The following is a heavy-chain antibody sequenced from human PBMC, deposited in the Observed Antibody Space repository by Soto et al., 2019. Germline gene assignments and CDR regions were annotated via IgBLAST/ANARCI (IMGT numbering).Heavy chain of an antibody. CDR2: IHYSGST. CDR1: GGSITGYY. V-gene: IGHV4-59*01. J-gene: IGHJ4*02. D-gene: IGHD3-10*01. Sequence: PSETLSLTCTVSGGSITGYYWSWIRQPPGQGLEWIGFIHYSGSTKYNPSLESRATISVDTSKNQFSLNLRSVTAADTAVYYCARYGSGSYHFDYWGQGTLVTVSS. CDR3: ARYGSGSYHFDY.